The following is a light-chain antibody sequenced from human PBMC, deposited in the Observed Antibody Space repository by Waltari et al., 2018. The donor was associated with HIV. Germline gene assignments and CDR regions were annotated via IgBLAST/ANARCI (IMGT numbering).Light chain of an antibody. J-gene: IGLJ2*01. CDR2: DVY. V-gene: IGLV2-8*01. CDR3: SSYAGSKNRVV. Sequence: QSALTQSPSASGSPGQAVTISCTGTSSDIGSYDSVSWYQQHPGKAPKLIIYDVYKRHSGVPDRFSGSKSGNTASLTVSGLQTEDEATYYCSSYAGSKNRVVFGGGTFLTVL. CDR1: SSDIGSYDS.